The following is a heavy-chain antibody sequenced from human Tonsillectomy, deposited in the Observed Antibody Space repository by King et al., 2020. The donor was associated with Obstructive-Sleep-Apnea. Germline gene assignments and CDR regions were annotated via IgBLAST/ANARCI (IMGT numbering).Heavy chain of an antibody. CDR2: IYYSGST. CDR3: ARGGAVAGTGAFDY. CDR1: GGSISSYY. D-gene: IGHD6-19*01. V-gene: IGHV4-59*01. Sequence: VQLQESGPGLVKPSETLSLTCTVSGGSISSYYWSWIRQPPGKGLEWIGYIYYSGSTNYNPSLMSRVTISVDTSKNQFSLKLSSVTAADTAVYYCARGGAVAGTGAFDYWGQGTLVTVSS. J-gene: IGHJ4*02.